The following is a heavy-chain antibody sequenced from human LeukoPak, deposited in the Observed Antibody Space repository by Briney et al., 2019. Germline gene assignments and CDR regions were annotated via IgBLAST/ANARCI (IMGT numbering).Heavy chain of an antibody. Sequence: GGSLRLSCAASGFTFSSYSMTWVRQAPGKGLERVSYISSSSSTIYYADSVKGRFTISRDNAKNSLYLQMNSLRDEDTAVYYCARDRDDSSGYYDYWGQGTLVTVSS. CDR2: ISSSSSTI. J-gene: IGHJ4*02. D-gene: IGHD3-22*01. V-gene: IGHV3-48*02. CDR1: GFTFSSYS. CDR3: ARDRDDSSGYYDY.